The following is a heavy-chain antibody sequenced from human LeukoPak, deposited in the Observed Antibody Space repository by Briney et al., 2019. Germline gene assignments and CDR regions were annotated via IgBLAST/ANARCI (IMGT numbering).Heavy chain of an antibody. J-gene: IGHJ3*02. CDR1: GGSISSSRYY. CDR2: IYYSGST. Sequence: SETLSLTCTVSGGSISSSRYYWGWIRQPPGKGLEWIGSIYYSGSTYYSPSLKSRVTIFVDTAKNQFSLKLSSVTAADTAVYYCARRPGNAFDIWGQGTMVTVSS. CDR3: ARRPGNAFDI. D-gene: IGHD1-26*01. V-gene: IGHV4-39*01.